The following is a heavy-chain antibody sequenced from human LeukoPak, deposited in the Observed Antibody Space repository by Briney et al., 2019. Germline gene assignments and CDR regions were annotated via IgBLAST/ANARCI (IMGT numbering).Heavy chain of an antibody. CDR3: ARVVVINSSYWYFDF. D-gene: IGHD3-22*01. V-gene: IGHV5-51*01. J-gene: IGHJ2*01. Sequence: GESLKISCKGSGYRFSTYWIAWVRQMPGKGLEWMGIIHPGDSDTRYSPSFQGQVTISVDKSISTAYLQWNSLKASDTAMYYCARVVVINSSYWYFDFWGRGTLVTVSS. CDR2: IHPGDSDT. CDR1: GYRFSTYW.